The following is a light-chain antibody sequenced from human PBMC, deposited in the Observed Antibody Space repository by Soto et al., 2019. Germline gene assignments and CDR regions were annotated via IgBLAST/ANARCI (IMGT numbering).Light chain of an antibody. J-gene: IGLJ3*02. CDR2: DVS. CDR1: SSDVGSYNF. V-gene: IGLV2-23*02. Sequence: QSALTQPASVSGSPGQSITISCTGTSSDVGSYNFISWYQQHPGKAPKITIYDVSKRPSGVSSRFSGSKSGNTASLTISGLQAEDEADYYCCSYAGRSTWVLGGGTKLTVL. CDR3: CSYAGRSTWV.